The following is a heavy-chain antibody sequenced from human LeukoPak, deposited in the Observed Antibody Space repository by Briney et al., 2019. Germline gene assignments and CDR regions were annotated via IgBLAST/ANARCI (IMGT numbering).Heavy chain of an antibody. D-gene: IGHD6-19*01. Sequence: SETLSLTCTVSGHSISATTYHWGWIRQPPGKGLEWIGSIYYSGSTYYNPSLKSRVTISVDTSKNQFSLKLSSVTAADTAVYYCARQSIAVAGTGAVGDYWGQGTLVTVSS. J-gene: IGHJ4*02. CDR2: IYYSGST. V-gene: IGHV4-39*01. CDR1: GHSISATTYH. CDR3: ARQSIAVAGTGAVGDY.